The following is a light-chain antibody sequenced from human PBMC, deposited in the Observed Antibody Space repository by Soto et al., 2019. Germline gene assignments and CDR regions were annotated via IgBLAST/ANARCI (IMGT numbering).Light chain of an antibody. CDR3: QQRSNWPPLT. V-gene: IGKV3-11*01. Sequence: EIVLTQSPATLSLSPWERATLSCRASQSVSSYLAWYQQKPGQAPRLLIYDASNMATGIPARFSGSGSGTDFTLTISSLEPEDFAVYYCQQRSNWPPLTFGGGTKVEIK. CDR1: QSVSSY. CDR2: DAS. J-gene: IGKJ4*01.